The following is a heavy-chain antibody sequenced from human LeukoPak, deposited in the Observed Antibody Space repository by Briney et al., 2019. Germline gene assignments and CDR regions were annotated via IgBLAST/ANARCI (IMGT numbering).Heavy chain of an antibody. J-gene: IGHJ6*03. CDR2: IRYDGSYE. D-gene: IGHD5-24*01. Sequence: GGSLRLSCAASGFTFNGYGMHWVRQAPGKGLEWVAFIRYDGSYEYYADSVKGRFSISRDNSKTTLYLQMNSLRSEDTAVYYCAKDGGLHLYYYYNYMDIRGKGTTVAVSS. CDR3: AKDGGLHLYYYYNYMDI. CDR1: GFTFNGYG. V-gene: IGHV3-30*02.